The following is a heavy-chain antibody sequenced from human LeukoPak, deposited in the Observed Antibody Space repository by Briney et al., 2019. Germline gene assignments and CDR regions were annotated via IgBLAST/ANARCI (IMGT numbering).Heavy chain of an antibody. CDR3: ARDGGFCSGGFCYRLFDP. V-gene: IGHV3-48*04. Sequence: GGSLRLSCAASGVTFSSHNMVWVRQPPGKGLEWISYISDSSITMYYADSVKGRFTISRDNAKNSLYLQMNSLRAEDTAVYYCARDGGFCSGGFCYRLFDPWGQGTLVTVSS. J-gene: IGHJ5*02. CDR1: GVTFSSHN. D-gene: IGHD2-15*01. CDR2: ISDSSITM.